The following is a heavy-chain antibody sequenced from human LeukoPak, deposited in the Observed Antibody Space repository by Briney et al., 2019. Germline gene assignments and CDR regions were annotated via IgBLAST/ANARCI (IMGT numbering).Heavy chain of an antibody. V-gene: IGHV3-21*01. CDR3: ARAGYYMLSWANFDY. CDR1: GFTFSSYS. Sequence: KPGGSLRLSCAASGFTFSSYSMNWVRQAPGKGLEWVSSTSSSSSYIYYADSVKGRFTISRDNAKNSLYLQMNSLRAEDTAVYYCARAGYYMLSWANFDYWGQGTLVTVSS. D-gene: IGHD3-9*01. CDR2: TSSSSSYI. J-gene: IGHJ4*02.